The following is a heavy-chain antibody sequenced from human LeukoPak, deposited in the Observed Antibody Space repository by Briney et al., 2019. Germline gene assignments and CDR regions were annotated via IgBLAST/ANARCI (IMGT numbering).Heavy chain of an antibody. CDR3: ARGRYYYGSGSYRMPFDY. J-gene: IGHJ4*02. CDR2: INHSGST. CDR1: GGSFSGYY. V-gene: IGHV4-34*01. D-gene: IGHD3-10*01. Sequence: SETLSLTCAVYGGSFSGYYWSWIRQPPGEGLEWIGEINHSGSTNYNPSLKSRVTISVDTSKNQFSLKLSSVTAADTAVYYCARGRYYYGSGSYRMPFDYWGQGTLVTVSS.